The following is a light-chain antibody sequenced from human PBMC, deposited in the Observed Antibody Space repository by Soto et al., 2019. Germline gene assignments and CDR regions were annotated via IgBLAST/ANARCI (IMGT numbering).Light chain of an antibody. CDR1: QGPLYSLDNKNY. Sequence: VLSQSQDYLSPSLGATATMSCKPSQGPLYSLDNKNYLAWYRQKPGQPPKLLIYWASTRASGVSDRFSGSGSGTDFTLTIDSLQAEDVAVYYCQQYVHPPRTFGQ. J-gene: IGKJ1*01. CDR3: QQYVHPPRT. CDR2: WAS. V-gene: IGKV4-1*01.